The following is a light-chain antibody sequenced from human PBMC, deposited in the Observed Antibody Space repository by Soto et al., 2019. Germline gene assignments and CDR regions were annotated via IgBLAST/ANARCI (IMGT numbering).Light chain of an antibody. Sequence: QAVVTQEPSLTVSPGGTVTLSCSSSTGAVTSGHYPSWFQQKPGQAPRALMYSTNKKHSWTPARFSASLLGGKAALTLSGVQPEDEAEYYCLLYYGGAWVFGGGTKLTVL. J-gene: IGLJ3*02. V-gene: IGLV7-43*01. CDR2: STN. CDR3: LLYYGGAWV. CDR1: TGAVTSGHY.